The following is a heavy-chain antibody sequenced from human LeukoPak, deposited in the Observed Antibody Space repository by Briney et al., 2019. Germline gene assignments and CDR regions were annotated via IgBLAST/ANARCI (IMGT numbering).Heavy chain of an antibody. V-gene: IGHV1-46*01. Sequence: ASVKVSCKASGYTFTSYYMHWVRQAPGQGLEWMGIINPSGGSTSYAQKFQGRVTMTRDTSTSTVYMELSSLRSEDTAVYYCARAWYYYDSSGPVYYFDYWGQGTLVTVSS. D-gene: IGHD3-22*01. CDR1: GYTFTSYY. CDR3: ARAWYYYDSSGPVYYFDY. J-gene: IGHJ4*02. CDR2: INPSGGST.